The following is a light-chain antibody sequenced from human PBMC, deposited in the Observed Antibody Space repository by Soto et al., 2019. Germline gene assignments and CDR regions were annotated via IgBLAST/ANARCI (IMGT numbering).Light chain of an antibody. CDR2: GAS. J-gene: IGKJ1*01. V-gene: IGKV3-15*01. CDR3: QQYNNWPRT. CDR1: QRIRSTY. Sequence: EILLTHSPGTLSLSPCDSATLSSSASQRIRSTYLAWYQQKPGQAPRLLIFGASTRVPGIPARFSGSGSGTEFTLTINSLQSEDFAVYYCQQYNNWPRTFGQGTKVDIK.